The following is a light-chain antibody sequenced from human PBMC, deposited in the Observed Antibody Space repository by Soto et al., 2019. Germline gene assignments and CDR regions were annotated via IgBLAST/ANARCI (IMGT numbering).Light chain of an antibody. V-gene: IGLV2-11*01. CDR2: DVS. CDR3: CSYGGTFYV. J-gene: IGLJ1*01. Sequence: QSALTQLRSVSGSPGQSVTISCTGASSDVDDYNYVSWFQQHPGKAPKLMIYDVSERPSGVPDRFSGSKSGNTASLTISGLQAEDEADYYCCSYGGTFYVFGTGTKVTVL. CDR1: SSDVDDYNY.